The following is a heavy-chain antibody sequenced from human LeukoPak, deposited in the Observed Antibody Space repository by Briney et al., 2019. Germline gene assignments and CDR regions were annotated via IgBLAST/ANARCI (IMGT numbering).Heavy chain of an antibody. CDR2: IYYSGST. Sequence: SETLSLTCTVPGGSISSSSYYWGWIRQPPGKGLEWIGSIYYSGSTYYNPSLKSRVTISVDTSKNQFSLKLSSVTAADTAVYHCARDAYYDFWSGYSKNWFDPWGQGTLVTVSS. CDR1: GGSISSSSYY. V-gene: IGHV4-39*07. J-gene: IGHJ5*02. CDR3: ARDAYYDFWSGYSKNWFDP. D-gene: IGHD3-3*01.